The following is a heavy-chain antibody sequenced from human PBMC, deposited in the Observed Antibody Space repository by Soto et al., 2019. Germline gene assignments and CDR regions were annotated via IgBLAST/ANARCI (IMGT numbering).Heavy chain of an antibody. Sequence: ASVKVSCKASGFTFTSSAVQWVRQARGQRLEWIGWIVVGSGNTNYAQKFQERVTITRDMSTSTAYMELSSLRSGDTAVYYCAAALISGSYYAFDYWGQGTLVTVSS. V-gene: IGHV1-58*01. CDR1: GFTFTSSA. CDR2: IVVGSGNT. CDR3: AAALISGSYYAFDY. J-gene: IGHJ4*02. D-gene: IGHD1-26*01.